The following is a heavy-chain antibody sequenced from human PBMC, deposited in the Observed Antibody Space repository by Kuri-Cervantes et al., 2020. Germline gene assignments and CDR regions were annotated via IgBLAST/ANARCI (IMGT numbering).Heavy chain of an antibody. D-gene: IGHD3-22*01. CDR1: GFTFNDNY. J-gene: IGHJ4*02. Sequence: ESLKISCVASGFTFNDNYMSWIRQPPGKGLEWIGEINHSGSTNYNPSLKSRVTISVDTSKNQFSLKLSSVTAADTAVYYCARRKGVTMIVVVKGYYFDYWGQGTLVTVSS. CDR3: ARRKGVTMIVVVKGYYFDY. V-gene: IGHV4-34*01. CDR2: INHSGST.